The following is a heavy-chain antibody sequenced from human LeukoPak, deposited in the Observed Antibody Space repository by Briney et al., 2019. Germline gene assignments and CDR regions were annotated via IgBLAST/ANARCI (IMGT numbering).Heavy chain of an antibody. V-gene: IGHV3-23*01. D-gene: IGHD3-10*01. J-gene: IGHJ6*03. Sequence: GGCLRLSCAASGFTFSSYAMSWVRQAPGKGLEWVSAISGIDGGTYYADSVKGRFTISRDNSKNTLYLQMNSLRAEDTAVYYCAKGVRLGSITMIRGVRRAYYYYMDVRGKGTTVTISS. CDR1: GFTFSSYA. CDR3: AKGVRLGSITMIRGVRRAYYYYMDV. CDR2: ISGIDGGT.